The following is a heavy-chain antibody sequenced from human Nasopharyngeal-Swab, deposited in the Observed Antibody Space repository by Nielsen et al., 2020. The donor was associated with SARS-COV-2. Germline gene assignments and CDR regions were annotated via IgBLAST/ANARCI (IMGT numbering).Heavy chain of an antibody. CDR2: TYYRSKWYN. V-gene: IGHV6-1*01. Sequence: WIRQSPSRGIEWLGRTYYRSKWYNDYAVSVKSRITINPDTSKNQFTLQLNSVTPEDTAVYYCAKGVVVVAGYYFDYWGQGTLVTVSS. D-gene: IGHD2-15*01. J-gene: IGHJ4*02. CDR3: AKGVVVVAGYYFDY.